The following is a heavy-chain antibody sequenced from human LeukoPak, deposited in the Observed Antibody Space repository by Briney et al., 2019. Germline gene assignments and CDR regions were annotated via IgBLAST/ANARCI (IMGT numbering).Heavy chain of an antibody. Sequence: PSETLSLTCTVSGASISSGDLHWAWIRQPPGKGLEWIGSLSNSGNTYYNASLKTRVTISVDTSKNQFSLSLNSVTAADTAVYYCARNSWAATYQRGYCSSTSCYDPYFDYWGQGTLVTVSS. D-gene: IGHD2-2*01. CDR2: LSNSGNT. CDR1: GASISSGDLH. CDR3: ARNSWAATYQRGYCSSTSCYDPYFDY. V-gene: IGHV4-39*01. J-gene: IGHJ4*02.